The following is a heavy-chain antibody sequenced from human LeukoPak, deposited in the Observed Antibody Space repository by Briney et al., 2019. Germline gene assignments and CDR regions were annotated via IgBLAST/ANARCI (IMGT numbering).Heavy chain of an antibody. V-gene: IGHV3-21*01. J-gene: IGHJ4*02. D-gene: IGHD5-24*01. Sequence: PGWSLTVSCPACGCIFSRYSMNWLGQARGKGLEGVSSISSSTIYLYYADSVNGRFTISRDNCKITRSMQMNSLRAEDTAVYYCAGDGWHGLFTYWGQGTLVTVSS. CDR2: ISSSTIYL. CDR3: AGDGWHGLFTY. CDR1: GCIFSRYS.